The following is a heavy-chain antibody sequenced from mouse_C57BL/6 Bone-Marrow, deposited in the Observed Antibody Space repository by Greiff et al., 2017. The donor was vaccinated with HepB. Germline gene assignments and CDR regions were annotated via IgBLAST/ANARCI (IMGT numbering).Heavy chain of an antibody. CDR1: GFTFSDYG. CDR3: ASITTVRFDV. Sequence: EVQGVESGGGLVKPGGSLKLSCAASGFTFSDYGMHWVRQAPEKGLEWVAYISSGSSTIYYADTVKGRFTISRDNAKNTLFLQMTSLRSEDTAMYYCASITTVRFDVWGTGTTVTVSS. J-gene: IGHJ1*03. D-gene: IGHD1-1*01. CDR2: ISSGSSTI. V-gene: IGHV5-17*01.